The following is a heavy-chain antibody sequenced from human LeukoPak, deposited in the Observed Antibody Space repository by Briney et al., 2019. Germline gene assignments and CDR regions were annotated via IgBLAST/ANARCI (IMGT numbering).Heavy chain of an antibody. D-gene: IGHD3-10*01. V-gene: IGHV3-30*18. Sequence: PGRSVRLSCAASGFTFSSYGMHWVRQAPGKGLEWVAVISYDGSNKYYADSVKGRFTISRDNSKNTLYLQMNSLRAEDTAVYYCAKGLMVRGVIMYYYCGMDVWGKGTTVTVSS. CDR2: ISYDGSNK. J-gene: IGHJ6*04. CDR3: AKGLMVRGVIMYYYCGMDV. CDR1: GFTFSSYG.